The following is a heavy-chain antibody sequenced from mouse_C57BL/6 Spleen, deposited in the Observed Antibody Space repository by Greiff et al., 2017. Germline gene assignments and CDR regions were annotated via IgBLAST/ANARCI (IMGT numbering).Heavy chain of an antibody. Sequence: VQGVESGAELVKPGASVKLSCKASGYTFTEYTIHWVKQRSGQGLEWIGWFYPGSGSIKYNEKFKDKATLTADKSSSTVYMELSRLTSEDSAVYFCARHKAGTYYGSYFDYWGQGTTLTVSS. CDR3: ARHKAGTYYGSYFDY. CDR2: FYPGSGSI. D-gene: IGHD1-1*01. J-gene: IGHJ2*01. CDR1: GYTFTEYT. V-gene: IGHV1-62-2*01.